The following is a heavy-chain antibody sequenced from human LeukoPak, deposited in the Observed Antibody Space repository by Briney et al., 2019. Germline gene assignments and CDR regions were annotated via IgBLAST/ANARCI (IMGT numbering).Heavy chain of an antibody. Sequence: SVKVSCKASGGTFSSYAISWVRLAPGQGREWMGRIIPIFGTANYAQKFQGRVTITTDESTSTAYMELSSLRSEDTAVYYCATPGGLYGGNSGGDYWGQGTLVTVSS. V-gene: IGHV1-69*05. CDR3: ATPGGLYGGNSGGDY. CDR1: GGTFSSYA. CDR2: IIPIFGTA. J-gene: IGHJ4*02. D-gene: IGHD4-23*01.